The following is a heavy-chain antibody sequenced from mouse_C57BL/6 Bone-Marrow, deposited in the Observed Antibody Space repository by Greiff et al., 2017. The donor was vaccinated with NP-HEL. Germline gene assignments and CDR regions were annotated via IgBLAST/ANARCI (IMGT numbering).Heavy chain of an antibody. J-gene: IGHJ3*01. D-gene: IGHD2-3*01. Sequence: EVKVEESGGGLVQPGGSLKLSCAASGFTFSDYGMAWVRQAPRKGPEWVAFISNLAYSIYYADTVTGRFTISRANAKNTLYLEMSSLRSEDTAMYYCLIYDGYYGFAYWGQGTLVTVSA. V-gene: IGHV5-15*04. CDR2: ISNLAYSI. CDR3: LIYDGYYGFAY. CDR1: GFTFSDYG.